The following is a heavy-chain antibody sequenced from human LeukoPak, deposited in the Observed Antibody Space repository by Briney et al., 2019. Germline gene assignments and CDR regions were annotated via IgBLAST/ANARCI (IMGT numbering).Heavy chain of an antibody. V-gene: IGHV5-51*01. D-gene: IGHD6-25*01. CDR2: IYPRDSDT. Sequence: GESLKISCKGSGYKFTSYWIAWVRQMPGQGLEWLGTIYPRDSDTRYSPSFQGQVSISVDTSIDTAYLQWSSVKASDTAMYYCARLLAAPYYINFWGQGTLVTVSS. J-gene: IGHJ4*02. CDR1: GYKFTSYW. CDR3: ARLLAAPYYINF.